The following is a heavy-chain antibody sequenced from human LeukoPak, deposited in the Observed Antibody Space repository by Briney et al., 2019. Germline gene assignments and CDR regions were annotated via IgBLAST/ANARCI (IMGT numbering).Heavy chain of an antibody. CDR2: IYYSGST. CDR1: GGSISSGGYY. CDR3: ARSPRILWFGELLHYFDY. Sequence: SETLSLTCTVSGGSISSGGYYWSWIRQHPGKGLEWIGYIYYSGSTYYNPSLKSRVTISVDTSKNQFSLKLSSVTAADTAVYYCARSPRILWFGELLHYFDYWGQGTLVTVSS. J-gene: IGHJ4*02. V-gene: IGHV4-31*03. D-gene: IGHD3-10*01.